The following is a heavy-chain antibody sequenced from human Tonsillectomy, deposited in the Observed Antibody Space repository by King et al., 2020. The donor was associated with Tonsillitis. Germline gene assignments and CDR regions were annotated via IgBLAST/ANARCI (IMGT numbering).Heavy chain of an antibody. Sequence: VTLKESGPVLVKPPETLTLTCTVSGFSLSNARMGVSWIRQPPGKALEWLAHIFSNDEKSYSTSLKSRLTISKDTSKSQVVLTMTNMDPVDTATYYCARGRRYFDWASDYYGMDVWGHGTTVTVSS. CDR3: ARGRRYFDWASDYYGMDV. D-gene: IGHD3-9*01. J-gene: IGHJ6*02. CDR2: IFSNDEK. V-gene: IGHV2-26*01. CDR1: GFSLSNARMG.